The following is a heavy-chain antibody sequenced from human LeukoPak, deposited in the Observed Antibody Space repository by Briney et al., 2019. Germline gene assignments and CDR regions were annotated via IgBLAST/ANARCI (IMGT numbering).Heavy chain of an antibody. Sequence: ASVKVSCKASGYSFIAYYMQWVRQAPGQGLEWMGCINPNSGGTDYAQKFQGRVTMTRDTSISTAYMELSRLTSDDTAVYYCAGLSGYDPYYFDYWGQGTLVAVSS. D-gene: IGHD5-12*01. CDR3: AGLSGYDPYYFDY. J-gene: IGHJ4*02. V-gene: IGHV1-2*02. CDR1: GYSFIAYY. CDR2: INPNSGGT.